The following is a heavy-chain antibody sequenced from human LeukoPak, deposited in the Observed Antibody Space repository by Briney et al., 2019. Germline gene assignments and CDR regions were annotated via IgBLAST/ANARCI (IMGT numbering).Heavy chain of an antibody. J-gene: IGHJ4*02. D-gene: IGHD3-3*01. V-gene: IGHV4-59*01. CDR3: ARGAIFGDY. CDR2: IYYSGST. Sequence: SETLSLTCTVSGGSISSYYWSWIRQPPGKGLEWIGYIYYSGSTNYNPSLKSRVTVSVDTSKNQFSLKLRSVTAADTAVYYCARGAIFGDYWGQGTLVTVSS. CDR1: GGSISSYY.